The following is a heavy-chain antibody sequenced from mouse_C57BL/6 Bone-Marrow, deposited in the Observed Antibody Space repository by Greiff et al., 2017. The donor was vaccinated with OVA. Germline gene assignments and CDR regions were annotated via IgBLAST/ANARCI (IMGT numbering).Heavy chain of an antibody. Sequence: DVMLVESGGGLVQPGGSLKLSCAASGFTFSDYYMYWVRQTPEKRLEWVAYISNGGGSTYYPDTVKGRFTISRDNAKNTLYLQMSRLKSEDTAMYYCARFQLGLAMDYWGQGTSVTVSS. CDR1: GFTFSDYY. V-gene: IGHV5-12*01. D-gene: IGHD4-1*02. CDR2: ISNGGGST. CDR3: ARFQLGLAMDY. J-gene: IGHJ4*01.